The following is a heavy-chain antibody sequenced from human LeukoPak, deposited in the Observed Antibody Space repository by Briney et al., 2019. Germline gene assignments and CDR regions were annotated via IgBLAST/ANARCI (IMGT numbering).Heavy chain of an antibody. CDR2: ISYDGSNK. V-gene: IGHV3-30*03. CDR3: ARDHPGHHDY. Sequence: GRSLRLSCAASGFTFSSYGMHWVRQAPGKGLEWVAVISYDGSNKYYADSVKGRFTISRDNSKNTLYLQMNSLRAEDTAVYYCARDHPGHHDYWGQGTLVTVSS. J-gene: IGHJ4*02. D-gene: IGHD3-10*01. CDR1: GFTFSSYG.